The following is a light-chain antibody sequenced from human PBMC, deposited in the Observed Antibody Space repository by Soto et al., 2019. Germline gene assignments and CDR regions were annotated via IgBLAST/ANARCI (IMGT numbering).Light chain of an antibody. V-gene: IGLV2-8*01. CDR1: SSDIGGYNY. Sequence: QSVLTQPPSASGSPGQSVAISCTGTSSDIGGYNYVSWYQQHPDKAPKLMIYEVSKRPSGVPDRFSGSKSGNTASLTVSGLQAEDEADYYCSSYAASNSYVFGTGTKLTVL. CDR3: SSYAASNSYV. J-gene: IGLJ1*01. CDR2: EVS.